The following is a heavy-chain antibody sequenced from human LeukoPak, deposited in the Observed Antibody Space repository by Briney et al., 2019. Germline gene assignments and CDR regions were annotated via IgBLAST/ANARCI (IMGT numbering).Heavy chain of an antibody. CDR3: ARLDVDRYYYYGMDV. CDR2: ISYDGSNK. CDR1: GFTFSSYG. D-gene: IGHD5-24*01. V-gene: IGHV3-30*03. J-gene: IGHJ6*02. Sequence: ALRLSCAASGFTFSSYGMHWVRQAPGKGLEWVAVISYDGSNKYYADSVKGRFTISRDNSKNTLYLQMNSLRAEDTAVYYCARLDVDRYYYYGMDVWGQGTTVTVSS.